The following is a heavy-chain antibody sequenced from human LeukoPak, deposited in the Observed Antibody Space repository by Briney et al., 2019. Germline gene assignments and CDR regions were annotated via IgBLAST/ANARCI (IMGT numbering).Heavy chain of an antibody. Sequence: TSETLSLTCTVSGGSISSYYWSWIRQPAGKGLEWIGRIYTSGSTNYNPSLKSRVTISVDTSKNQFSLKLSSVTAADTAVYYCARLRVQNYGGNWGFDYWGQGTLVTVSS. J-gene: IGHJ4*02. CDR2: IYTSGST. D-gene: IGHD4-23*01. V-gene: IGHV4-4*07. CDR3: ARLRVQNYGGNWGFDY. CDR1: GGSISSYY.